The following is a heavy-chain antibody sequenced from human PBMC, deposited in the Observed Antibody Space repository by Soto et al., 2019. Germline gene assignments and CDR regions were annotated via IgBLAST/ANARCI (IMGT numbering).Heavy chain of an antibody. CDR3: ARITTYYYDSSGYHVDY. D-gene: IGHD3-22*01. J-gene: IGHJ4*02. CDR2: IYYSGST. Sequence: SETLSLTCTVSGGSISSGGYYWSWIRQHPGKGLEWIGYIYYSGSTYYNPSLKSRVTISVDTSKNQFSLKLSSVTAADTAVYYCARITTYYYDSSGYHVDYWGQGTLVTVSS. V-gene: IGHV4-31*03. CDR1: GGSISSGGYY.